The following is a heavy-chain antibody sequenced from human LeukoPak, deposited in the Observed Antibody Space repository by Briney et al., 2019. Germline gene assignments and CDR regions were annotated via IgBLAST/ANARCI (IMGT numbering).Heavy chain of an antibody. J-gene: IGHJ4*02. CDR3: ASRKLGNDY. CDR2: IYYSGST. Sequence: SETLSLTCTVSGGSISSSNYHWGWIRQPPGKGLEWIGSIYYSGSTYYNPSLKSRVTISVDTSKNQFSLKLSSVTAADTAVYYCASRKLGNDYWGQGTLVTVSS. V-gene: IGHV4-39*07. CDR1: GGSISSSNYH. D-gene: IGHD7-27*01.